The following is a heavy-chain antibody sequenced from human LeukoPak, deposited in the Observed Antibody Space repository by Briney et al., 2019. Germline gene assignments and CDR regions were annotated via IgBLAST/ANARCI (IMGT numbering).Heavy chain of an antibody. D-gene: IGHD3-10*01. Sequence: GGSLRLSCAASGFTFDDYAMPWVRQAPGKGLEWVSLISGDGGSTYYADSVKGRFTISRDNSKNSLYLQMNSLRTEDTALYYCAKDQSCYGSGSYYYYYGMDVWGQGTTVTVSS. CDR1: GFTFDDYA. J-gene: IGHJ6*02. CDR2: ISGDGGST. V-gene: IGHV3-43*02. CDR3: AKDQSCYGSGSYYYYYGMDV.